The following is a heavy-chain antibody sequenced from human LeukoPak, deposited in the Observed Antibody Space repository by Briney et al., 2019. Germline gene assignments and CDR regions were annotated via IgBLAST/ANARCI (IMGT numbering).Heavy chain of an antibody. V-gene: IGHV3-23*01. J-gene: IGHJ4*02. Sequence: GGSLRLSCATSGFSFSSYAMSWVRQAPGKGLEWVSAMSSSDDGRYYAASVRGRFTISRDTSRSTLYLQMNSLRAEDTAVYYCAKEATRGYSYGYRGLFDYFHYWGQGTLVTVSS. D-gene: IGHD5-18*01. CDR2: MSSSDDGR. CDR3: AKEATRGYSYGYRGLFDYFHY. CDR1: GFSFSSYA.